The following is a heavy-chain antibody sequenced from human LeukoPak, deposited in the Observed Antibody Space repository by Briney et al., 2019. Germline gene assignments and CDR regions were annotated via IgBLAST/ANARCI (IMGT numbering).Heavy chain of an antibody. J-gene: IGHJ4*02. CDR1: GFTFSSYA. V-gene: IGHV3-23*01. CDR2: ISGSGGST. CDR3: AKSDDSSGYYLFDY. Sequence: GGSLRLSCAASGFTFSSYAMSWVRQAPGKVLEWVSAISGSGGSTYYADSVKGRFTISRDNSKNTPYLQMNSLRAEDTAVYYCAKSDDSSGYYLFDYWGQGTLVTVSS. D-gene: IGHD3-22*01.